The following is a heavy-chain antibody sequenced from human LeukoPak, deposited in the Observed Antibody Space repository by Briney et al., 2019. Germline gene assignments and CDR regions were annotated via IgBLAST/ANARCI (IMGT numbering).Heavy chain of an antibody. CDR2: IYYSGST. CDR1: GGSISSGDYY. D-gene: IGHD5-18*01. Sequence: SQTLSLTCTVSGGSISSGDYYWSWIRQPPGRGLEWIGYIYYSGSTYYNPSLKSRVTISVDTSKNQFSLKLSSVTAADTAVYYCARVRELWLGHYYWGQGTLVTVSS. CDR3: ARVRELWLGHYY. V-gene: IGHV4-30-4*01. J-gene: IGHJ4*02.